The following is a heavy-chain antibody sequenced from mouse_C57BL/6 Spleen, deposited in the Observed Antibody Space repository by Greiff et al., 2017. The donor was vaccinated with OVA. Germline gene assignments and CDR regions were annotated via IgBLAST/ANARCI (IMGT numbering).Heavy chain of an antibody. CDR1: GYTFTSYW. V-gene: IGHV1-7*01. J-gene: IGHJ2*01. Sequence: VKVVESGAELAKPGASVKLSCKASGYTFTSYWMHWVKQRPGQGLEWIGYINPSSGYTKYNQKFKDKATLTADKSSSTAYMQLSSLTYEDSAFDDCAREDYGSSYEYFDYWGQGTTLTVSS. CDR2: INPSSGYT. D-gene: IGHD1-1*01. CDR3: AREDYGSSYEYFDY.